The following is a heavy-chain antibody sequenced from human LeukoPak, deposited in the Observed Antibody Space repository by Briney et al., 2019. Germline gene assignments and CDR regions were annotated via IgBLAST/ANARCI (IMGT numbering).Heavy chain of an antibody. D-gene: IGHD1-14*01. CDR1: GFTFSDYY. CDR2: ISSSSSYT. J-gene: IGHJ4*02. Sequence: GGSLRLSCAASGFTFSDYYMSWIRQAPGKGLEWVSYISSSSSYTNYADSVKGRFTISRDNAKNSLYLQMNSLRAEDTAVYYCAREGGRRDFDYWGQGTLVTVSS. CDR3: AREGGRRDFDY. V-gene: IGHV3-11*06.